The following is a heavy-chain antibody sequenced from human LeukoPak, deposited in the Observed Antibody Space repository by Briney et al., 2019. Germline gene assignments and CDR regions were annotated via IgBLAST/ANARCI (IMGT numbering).Heavy chain of an antibody. Sequence: PGGSLRLSCAASGFTFSSYWMTWVRQAPGKGLEWVANIKQDGSEKYYVDSVKGRFTISRDNAKNSLYLQMNSLRAEDTAVYYCAKGQGLAYCGGDRYSYSGFDYWGQGTLVTVSS. CDR1: GFTFSSYW. CDR3: AKGQGLAYCGGDRYSYSGFDY. D-gene: IGHD2-21*02. CDR2: IKQDGSEK. V-gene: IGHV3-7*03. J-gene: IGHJ4*02.